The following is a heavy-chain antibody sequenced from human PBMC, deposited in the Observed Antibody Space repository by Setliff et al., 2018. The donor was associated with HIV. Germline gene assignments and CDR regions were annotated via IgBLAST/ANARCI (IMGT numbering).Heavy chain of an antibody. J-gene: IGHJ2*01. D-gene: IGHD5-12*01. CDR3: ARPSAGGGYNYWYFDL. CDR1: GGTIASGGHY. Sequence: LSLTCTVSGGTIASGGHYWSWIRQHPGKGLEWIGYIFYSGDTSYNPSLKSRVTISVDTSKNQFSLKLSSVTAADTAVYYCARPSAGGGYNYWYFDLWGRGTLVTVSS. CDR2: IFYSGDT. V-gene: IGHV4-31*03.